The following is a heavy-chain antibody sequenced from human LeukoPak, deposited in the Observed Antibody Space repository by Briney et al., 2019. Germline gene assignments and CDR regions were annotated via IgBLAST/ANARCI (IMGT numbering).Heavy chain of an antibody. D-gene: IGHD2-8*01. Sequence: GGSLRHSCAASGFTFSSYGMHWVRQAPGKGLEWVADIWIDGKNEHFADSVKGRFTISRDNSKNTMYLQINSLRAEDTAVYYCARDRHCANGVCHSPPGMDVWGQGTTVTVSS. CDR3: ARDRHCANGVCHSPPGMDV. J-gene: IGHJ6*02. CDR1: GFTFSSYG. V-gene: IGHV3-33*01. CDR2: IWIDGKNE.